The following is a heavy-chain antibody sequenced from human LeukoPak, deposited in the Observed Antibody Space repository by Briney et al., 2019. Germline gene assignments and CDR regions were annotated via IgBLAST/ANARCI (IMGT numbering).Heavy chain of an antibody. Sequence: GGSLRLSCAASGFTFSSYSRNWVRQAPGKGLGWISYISSSSSTIYYADSVKGRFTISRDNAKNSLYLQMNSLRAEDTAVYYCARDEVVPAASYAFDIWGQGTMVTVSS. CDR2: ISSSSSTI. CDR3: ARDEVVPAASYAFDI. J-gene: IGHJ3*02. CDR1: GFTFSSYS. D-gene: IGHD2-2*01. V-gene: IGHV3-48*01.